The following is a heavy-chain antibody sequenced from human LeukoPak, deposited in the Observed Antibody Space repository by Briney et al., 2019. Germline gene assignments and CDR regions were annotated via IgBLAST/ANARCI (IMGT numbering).Heavy chain of an antibody. J-gene: IGHJ3*02. Sequence: PSETLSLTCTVSGGSISGFYWNWIRQPPWKGLEWIGYVYYSGNTNYNPSLKSRVTISLDTSKNQFSLKLRSVTAADTAVYYCARDTRDAFDIWGQGTMVTVSS. CDR3: ARDTRDAFDI. V-gene: IGHV4-59*01. CDR1: GGSISGFY. CDR2: VYYSGNT.